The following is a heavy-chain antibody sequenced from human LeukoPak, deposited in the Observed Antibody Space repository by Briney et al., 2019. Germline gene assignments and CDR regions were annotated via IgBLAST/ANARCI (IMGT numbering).Heavy chain of an antibody. CDR2: IHYSGST. J-gene: IGHJ6*02. V-gene: IGHV4-59*01. CDR1: GGSISSYY. CDR3: ARGWILRDWDNGDNYGMDV. D-gene: IGHD4-17*01. Sequence: SETLSLTCTVSGGSISSYYWSWIRQPPGKGLEWIGYIHYSGSTNYNPSLKSRVTISVDTSKNQFSLKLSSVTAADTAVYYCARGWILRDWDNGDNYGMDVWGQGTTVTVSS.